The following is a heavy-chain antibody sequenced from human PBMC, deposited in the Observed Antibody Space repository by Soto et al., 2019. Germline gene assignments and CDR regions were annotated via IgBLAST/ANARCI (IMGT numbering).Heavy chain of an antibody. J-gene: IGHJ6*02. CDR3: TTVGIEGFLWFGELGPPLPDYYYGMDV. Sequence: EVQLVESGGGLVKPGGSLRLSCAASGFTFSNAWMNWVRQAPGKGLEWVGRIKSKTDGGTTDYAAPVKGRFTISRDDSKNTLYLQMNSLKTEDTAVYYCTTVGIEGFLWFGELGPPLPDYYYGMDVWGQGTTVTVSS. D-gene: IGHD3-10*01. V-gene: IGHV3-15*07. CDR1: GFTFSNAW. CDR2: IKSKTDGGTT.